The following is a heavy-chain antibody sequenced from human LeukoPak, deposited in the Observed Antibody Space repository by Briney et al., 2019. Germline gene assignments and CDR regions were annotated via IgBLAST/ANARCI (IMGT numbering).Heavy chain of an antibody. Sequence: PGGSLRLSCAASGFTFSSYAMHWVRQAPGKGLERVAVISYDGSNKYYADSVKGRFTISRDNSKNTLYVQMNSLRAEDTAVYYCARDFDYWGQGTLVTVSS. CDR1: GFTFSSYA. CDR2: ISYDGSNK. CDR3: ARDFDY. V-gene: IGHV3-30-3*01. J-gene: IGHJ4*02.